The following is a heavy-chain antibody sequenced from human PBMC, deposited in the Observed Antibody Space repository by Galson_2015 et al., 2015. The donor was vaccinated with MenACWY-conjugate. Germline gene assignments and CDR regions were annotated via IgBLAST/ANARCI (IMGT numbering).Heavy chain of an antibody. CDR3: AKDPNWNYVGDYYYYMDV. D-gene: IGHD1-7*01. V-gene: IGHV3-30*02. J-gene: IGHJ6*03. CDR2: IRYDGSNK. CDR1: GFTFSSYG. Sequence: SLRLSCAASGFTFSSYGMHWVRQAPGKGLEWVALIRYDGSNKYYADSVKGRFTISRDNSKNTLYLQMNSLSSEDTAVYYCAKDPNWNYVGDYYYYMDVWGTGTTVTVYS.